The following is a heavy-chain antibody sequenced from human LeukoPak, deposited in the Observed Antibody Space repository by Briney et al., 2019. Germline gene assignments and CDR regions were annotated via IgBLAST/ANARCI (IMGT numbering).Heavy chain of an antibody. V-gene: IGHV1-2*02. J-gene: IGHJ3*02. CDR2: INPNSGGT. CDR3: ARGGSTAFWSGVGAFDI. D-gene: IGHD3-3*01. Sequence: ASVKVSCKASGYTFTGYYMHWVRQAPGQGLEWMGWINPNSGGTNYAQKFQGRVTMTRDTSISTAYMELSRLRSDDTAVYYCARGGSTAFWSGVGAFDIWGQGTMVTVSS. CDR1: GYTFTGYY.